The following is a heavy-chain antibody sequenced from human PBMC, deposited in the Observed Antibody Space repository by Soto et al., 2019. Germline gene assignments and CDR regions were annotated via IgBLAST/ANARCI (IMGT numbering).Heavy chain of an antibody. D-gene: IGHD3-10*01. V-gene: IGHV4-59*01. Sequence: QVQLQESGPGLVKPSETLSLTCTVSGGSISSYYWSWIRQPPGKGLEWIGYIYYSGSTNYNPSLKSRVTISVDTSKNQFSLKLSSVTAADTAVYYCARDRRGALYYGSMYYWGQGTLVTVSS. J-gene: IGHJ4*02. CDR1: GGSISSYY. CDR2: IYYSGST. CDR3: ARDRRGALYYGSMYY.